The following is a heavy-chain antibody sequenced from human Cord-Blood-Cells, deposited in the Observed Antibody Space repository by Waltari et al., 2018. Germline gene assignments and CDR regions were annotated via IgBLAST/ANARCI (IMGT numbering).Heavy chain of an antibody. CDR3: ARYKYDFWSGYYYYYYYGMDV. J-gene: IGHJ6*02. D-gene: IGHD3-3*01. CDR2: INHSGST. CDR1: GGSFSGYY. Sequence: VQPQQWGAGLLKPSETLSLTCAVYGGSFSGYYWSWIRQPPGKGLEWIGEINHSGSTNYNPSLKSRVTISVDTSKNQFSLKLSSVTAADTAVYYCARYKYDFWSGYYYYYYYGMDVWCQGTTVTVSS. V-gene: IGHV4-34*01.